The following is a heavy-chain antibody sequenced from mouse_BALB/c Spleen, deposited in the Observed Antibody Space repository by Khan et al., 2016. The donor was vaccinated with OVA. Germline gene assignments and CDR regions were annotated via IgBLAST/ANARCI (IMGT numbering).Heavy chain of an antibody. CDR1: GFAFSSYD. V-gene: IGHV5-9*02. Sequence: EVQLVESGGGLVKPGGSLKLSCAPSGFAFSSYDMSWVRQTPEKRLEWVATISGTGIYTYYPDSVKGRFTISRDNSRNTPYLQLSSLTSEDTAVYYCARPSYYGNHWFAYWGQGTLVTVSA. CDR2: ISGTGIYT. J-gene: IGHJ3*01. CDR3: ARPSYYGNHWFAY. D-gene: IGHD2-10*01.